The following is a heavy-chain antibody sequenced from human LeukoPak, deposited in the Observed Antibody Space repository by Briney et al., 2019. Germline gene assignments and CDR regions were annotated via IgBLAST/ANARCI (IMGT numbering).Heavy chain of an antibody. CDR2: ISGSGGST. D-gene: IGHD4-17*01. Sequence: GGSLRLSCAASGFTFSSYAMSWVRQAPGKGLEWFSAISGSGGSTYYADSVKGRFTISRDNSKNTLYLQMNSLRAEDTAVYYCAKDLPYYGDYGGPFDYWGQGTLVTVSS. J-gene: IGHJ4*02. CDR3: AKDLPYYGDYGGPFDY. CDR1: GFTFSSYA. V-gene: IGHV3-23*01.